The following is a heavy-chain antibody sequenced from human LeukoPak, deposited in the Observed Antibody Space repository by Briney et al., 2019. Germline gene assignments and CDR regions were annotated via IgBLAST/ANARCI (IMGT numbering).Heavy chain of an antibody. V-gene: IGHV3-15*01. Sequence: GGSLRLSCAASGFTFSSYGMSWVRQAPGKGLEWVGRIKSKTDGGTTDYAAPVKGRFTISRDDSKNTLYLQMNSLKTEDTAVYYCTTQWFGEYTLGPPQHGGLFSYYYYYYMDVWGKGTTVTISS. J-gene: IGHJ6*03. D-gene: IGHD3-10*01. CDR2: IKSKTDGGTT. CDR1: GFTFSSYG. CDR3: TTQWFGEYTLGPPQHGGLFSYYYYYYMDV.